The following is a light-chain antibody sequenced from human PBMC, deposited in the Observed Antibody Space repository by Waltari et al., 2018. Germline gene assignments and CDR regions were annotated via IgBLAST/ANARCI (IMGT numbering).Light chain of an antibody. CDR1: SSDVGGSDS. J-gene: IGLJ2*01. V-gene: IGLV2-14*03. CDR3: YSQSFNSIVL. Sequence: QSALTQPASVSGSPGQSITISCTGSSSDVGGSDSLSWSQDRPGQAPKVVIYDVSNRPSGVSDRFSGSKSGNTASLTISGLQADDEAEYYCYSQSFNSIVLFGGGTKVTVL. CDR2: DVS.